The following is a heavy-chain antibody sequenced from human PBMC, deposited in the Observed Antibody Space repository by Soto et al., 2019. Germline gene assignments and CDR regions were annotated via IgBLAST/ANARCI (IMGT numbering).Heavy chain of an antibody. CDR3: ARLPGIPTSRRDY. CDR2: IYYSGST. Sequence: PSETLALTCSVSGGSISSPTYYWGWIRQPPGKGLEWIGSIYYSGSTYYSPSLKSRVTISVDTSKNQFSLKVSSVTAADTAVYYCARLPGIPTSRRDYCGQGPLFTVS. J-gene: IGHJ4*02. V-gene: IGHV4-39*01. CDR1: GGSISSPTYY.